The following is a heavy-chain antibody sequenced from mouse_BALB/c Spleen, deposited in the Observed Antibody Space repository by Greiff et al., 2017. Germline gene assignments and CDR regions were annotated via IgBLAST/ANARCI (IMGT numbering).Heavy chain of an antibody. CDR3: ARTCILGCDYYAMDY. V-gene: IGHV1-18*01. Sequence: VQLQQSGPELVKPGASVKIPCKASGYTFTDYNMDWVKQSHGKSLEWIGDINPNNGGTIYNQKFKGKATLTVDKSSSTAYMELRSLTSEDTAVYYCARTCILGCDYYAMDYWGQGTSVTVSS. D-gene: IGHD2-10*02. CDR1: GYTFTDYN. J-gene: IGHJ4*01. CDR2: INPNNGGT.